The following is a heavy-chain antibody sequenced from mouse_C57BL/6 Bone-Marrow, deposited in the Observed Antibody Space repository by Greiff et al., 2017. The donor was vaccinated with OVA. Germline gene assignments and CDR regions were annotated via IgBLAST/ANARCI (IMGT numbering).Heavy chain of an antibody. CDR3: ARKAVVDWYFDV. J-gene: IGHJ1*03. D-gene: IGHD1-1*01. CDR2: IWSGGST. V-gene: IGHV2-2*01. CDR1: GFSLTSYG. Sequence: QVQLKESGPGLVQPSQSLSITCTVSGFSLTSYGVHWVRQSPGKGLEWLGVIWSGGSTDYNAPFISRLSISKDNSTIQVFFKMNSLQADDTAIYDCARKAVVDWYFDVWGTGTTVTVSS.